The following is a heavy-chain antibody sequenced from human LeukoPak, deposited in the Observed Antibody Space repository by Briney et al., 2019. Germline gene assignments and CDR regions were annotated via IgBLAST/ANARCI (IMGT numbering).Heavy chain of an antibody. CDR3: AREFHGNLWFGISYAFDI. J-gene: IGHJ3*02. Sequence: SQTLSLTCAISGDSVSSNSAAWNWIRQSPSRGLEWLGRTYYRSKWYNDYAVSVKSRITINPDTSKNQFSLQLNSVTPEDTAVYYRAREFHGNLWFGISYAFDIWGQGTMVTVSS. D-gene: IGHD3-10*01. V-gene: IGHV6-1*01. CDR2: TYYRSKWYN. CDR1: GDSVSSNSAA.